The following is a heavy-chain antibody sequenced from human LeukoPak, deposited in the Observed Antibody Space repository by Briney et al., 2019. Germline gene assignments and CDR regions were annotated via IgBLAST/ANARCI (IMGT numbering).Heavy chain of an antibody. CDR3: AKSHLPNAYSGTYYCDY. Sequence: GGSLGLSCAASGFTFSSYGMHWVRQAPGKGLEWVAFIRYDESKKFYGDSVKGRFTISRDNSKNTLYLQMNSLRTEDTAVYYCAKSHLPNAYSGTYYCDYWGQGTLVTVSS. V-gene: IGHV3-30*02. J-gene: IGHJ4*02. CDR2: IRYDESKK. CDR1: GFTFSSYG. D-gene: IGHD1-26*01.